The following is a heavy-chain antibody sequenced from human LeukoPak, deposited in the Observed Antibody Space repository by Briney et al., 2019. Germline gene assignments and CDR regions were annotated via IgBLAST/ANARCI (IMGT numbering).Heavy chain of an antibody. CDR2: ISGRGGNT. CDR1: GLTFNNYA. J-gene: IGHJ5*01. V-gene: IGHV3-23*01. CDR3: ATGSSDSLRSPLDS. D-gene: IGHD3-22*01. Sequence: GGSLRLSCAASGLTFNNYALTWIRQAPGKGLEWVSSISGRGGNTYYADSVKGRFTISRDDSKNTLFLQMNSLRAEDTAVYYCATGSSDSLRSPLDSWGQGTLVTVSS.